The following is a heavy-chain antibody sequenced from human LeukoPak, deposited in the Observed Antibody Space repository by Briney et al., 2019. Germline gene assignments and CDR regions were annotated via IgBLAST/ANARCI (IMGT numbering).Heavy chain of an antibody. CDR3: VRDMGWSVCYIDY. Sequence: GGSLRLSCAASGFTFDNYAMHWVRQAPGKGLEWVSGITWNSGSKGYADSVKGRFTISRDNAKNTLYLQMNSLRAEDTAVYYCVRDMGWSVCYIDYWGQGELVTVSS. CDR2: ITWNSGSK. D-gene: IGHD3-3*01. J-gene: IGHJ4*02. CDR1: GFTFDNYA. V-gene: IGHV3-9*01.